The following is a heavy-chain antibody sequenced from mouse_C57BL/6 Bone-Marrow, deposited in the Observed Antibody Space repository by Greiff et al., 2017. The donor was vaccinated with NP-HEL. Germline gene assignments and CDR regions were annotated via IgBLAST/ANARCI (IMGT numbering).Heavy chain of an antibody. V-gene: IGHV1-55*01. CDR2: IYPGSGST. CDR3: ARRGYYYGSSYDD. Sequence: QVQLQQPGAELVKPGASVKMSCKASGYTFTSYWITWVKQRPGQGLEWIGDIYPGSGSTNYNEKFKSKATLTVDTSSSTAYMQLSSLTSEDSAVYYCARRGYYYGSSYDDWGQGTTLTVSS. J-gene: IGHJ2*01. CDR1: GYTFTSYW. D-gene: IGHD1-1*01.